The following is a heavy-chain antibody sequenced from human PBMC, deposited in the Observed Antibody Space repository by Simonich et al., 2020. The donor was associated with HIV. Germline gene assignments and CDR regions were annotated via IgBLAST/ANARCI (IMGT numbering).Heavy chain of an antibody. J-gene: IGHJ4*02. D-gene: IGHD2-2*01. CDR2: INHRGST. V-gene: IGHV4-34*01. Sequence: QVQLQQWGAGLLKPSETLSLTCAVYGGSFSGYYWRWIRQPPGKGLEWIGEINHRGSTNYNPPLKSRVTISVDTSKNQFSLKLSSVTAADTAVYYCARGFYQRLYYFDYWGQGTLVTVSS. CDR3: ARGFYQRLYYFDY. CDR1: GGSFSGYY.